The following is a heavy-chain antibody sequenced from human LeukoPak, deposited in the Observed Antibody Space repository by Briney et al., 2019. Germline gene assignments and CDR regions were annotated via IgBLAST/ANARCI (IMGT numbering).Heavy chain of an antibody. CDR3: AREGREWLSVGIDY. CDR1: GFTFSSYS. Sequence: GGSLRLSCAASGFTFSSYSMNWVRQAPGKGLEWVSSISSSSSYIYYADSVKGRFTISRDNAKNSLYLQMNSLRAEDTAVYHCAREGREWLSVGIDYWGRGTLVTVSS. V-gene: IGHV3-21*01. J-gene: IGHJ4*02. CDR2: ISSSSSYI. D-gene: IGHD6-19*01.